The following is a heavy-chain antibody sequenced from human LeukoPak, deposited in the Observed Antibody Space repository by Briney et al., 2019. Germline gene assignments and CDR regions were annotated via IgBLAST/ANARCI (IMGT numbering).Heavy chain of an antibody. CDR1: GGSISSGGYY. Sequence: SQTLSLICAVSGGSISSGGYYWSWIRQHPGKGLEWIGYIYYSGSTNYNPSLKSRVTISVDTSKNQFSLKLSSVTAADTVVYYCARGAVPVLWFGELSFWFDPWGQGTLVTVSS. CDR3: ARGAVPVLWFGELSFWFDP. D-gene: IGHD3-10*01. V-gene: IGHV4-31*11. J-gene: IGHJ5*02. CDR2: IYYSGST.